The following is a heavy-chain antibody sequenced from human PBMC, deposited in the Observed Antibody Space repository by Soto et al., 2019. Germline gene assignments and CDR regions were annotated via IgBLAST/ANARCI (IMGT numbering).Heavy chain of an antibody. Sequence: SETLSLTCTVSGASISSSYWSWIQRPPGKGLEWIGYIYHSGSTKYNPSLKSRVTISVDTSKNQFSVKLSSVTAADTAVYYCARVWGLDYIDSWGQGTRVTVSS. D-gene: IGHD7-27*01. CDR3: ARVWGLDYIDS. CDR2: IYHSGST. J-gene: IGHJ4*02. CDR1: GASISSSY. V-gene: IGHV4-59*01.